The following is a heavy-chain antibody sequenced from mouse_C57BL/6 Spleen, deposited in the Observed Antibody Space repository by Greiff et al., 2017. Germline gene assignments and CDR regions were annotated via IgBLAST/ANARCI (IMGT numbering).Heavy chain of an antibody. V-gene: IGHV1-69*01. J-gene: IGHJ3*01. CDR1: GYTFTSYW. D-gene: IGHD2-2*01. CDR2: IDPSDSYT. CDR3: ARGAMFTKAWFAY. Sequence: QVQLQQPGAELVMPGASVKLSCKASGYTFTSYWMHWVKQRPGQGLEWIGEIDPSDSYTNYNQKFKGKSTLTVDKSSSTAYMQLSSLTSEDSAVYYCARGAMFTKAWFAYWGQGTLVTVSA.